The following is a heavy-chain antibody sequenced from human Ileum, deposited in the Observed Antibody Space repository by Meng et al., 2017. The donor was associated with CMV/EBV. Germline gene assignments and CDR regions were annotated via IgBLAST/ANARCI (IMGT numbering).Heavy chain of an antibody. CDR1: GFTVSSNY. D-gene: IGHD3-10*01. CDR3: AKKLLWSHDYFDC. V-gene: IGHV3-53*01. Sequence: EGQMVESGGGLIQPGGSLRLSCAASGFTVSSNYMSWVRQAPGKGLEWVSIIYSSGNIYYADSVKGRFIISRDNSKNTLYLQMNTLRAEDTAVYYCAKKLLWSHDYFDCWGQGTLVTVSS. J-gene: IGHJ4*02. CDR2: IYSSGNI.